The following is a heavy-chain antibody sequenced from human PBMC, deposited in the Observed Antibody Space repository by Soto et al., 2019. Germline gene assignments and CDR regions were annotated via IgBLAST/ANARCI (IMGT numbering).Heavy chain of an antibody. CDR1: GGSISSYY. CDR3: AREVVAGTHFDY. CDR2: IYYSGST. D-gene: IGHD6-19*01. V-gene: IGHV4-59*01. Sequence: SETLSLTCTVSGGSISSYYWSWIRQPPGKGLEWIGYIYYSGSTNYNPSLKSRVTISVDTSKNRFSLKLSSVTAADTAVYYCAREVVAGTHFDYWGQGTLVTVS. J-gene: IGHJ4*02.